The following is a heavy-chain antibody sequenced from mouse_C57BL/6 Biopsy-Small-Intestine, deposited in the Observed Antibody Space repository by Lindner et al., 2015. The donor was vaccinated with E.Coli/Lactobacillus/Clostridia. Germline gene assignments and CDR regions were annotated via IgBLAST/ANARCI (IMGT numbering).Heavy chain of an antibody. J-gene: IGHJ1*01. Sequence: VQLQESGAELVRPGASVKLSCTASGFNIKDSLIHWVKQRPEQGLEWIGWIDPEESETKYAPKFQDKATITADTSSNTAFLQLSSLTSGDTAIYHCAWYFDVWGAGTTVTVSS. V-gene: IGHV14-1*01. CDR1: GFNIKDSL. CDR2: IDPEESET. CDR3: AWYFDV.